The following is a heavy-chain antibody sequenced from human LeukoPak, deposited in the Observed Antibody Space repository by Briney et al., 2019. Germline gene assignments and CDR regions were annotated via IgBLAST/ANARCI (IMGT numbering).Heavy chain of an antibody. J-gene: IGHJ4*02. CDR3: AKVHLTYYYDSSGYGFQDQ. V-gene: IGHV3-30*18. D-gene: IGHD3-22*01. CDR2: ISYDGSNK. Sequence: GGSLRLSCAASGFTFSSYAMHWVRRAPGKGLEWVAVISYDGSNKFYIESVKGRFTISRDNSKNTLYLQMNSLSAEDTAVYYCAKVHLTYYYDSSGYGFQDQWGQGALVTVSS. CDR1: GFTFSSYA.